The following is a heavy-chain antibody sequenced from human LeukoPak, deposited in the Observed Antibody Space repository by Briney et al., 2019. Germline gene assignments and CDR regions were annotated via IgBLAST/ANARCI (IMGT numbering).Heavy chain of an antibody. Sequence: ASVKVSCKASGYTFTSYGISWVRQAPGQGLEWMGWISAYNGNTNYAQKLQGRVTMTTDTSTSTAYMELRSMRSDDTDVYYCARDLEGYYYGMDVWGQGTTVTVSS. D-gene: IGHD5-24*01. J-gene: IGHJ6*02. CDR2: ISAYNGNT. CDR3: ARDLEGYYYGMDV. CDR1: GYTFTSYG. V-gene: IGHV1-18*01.